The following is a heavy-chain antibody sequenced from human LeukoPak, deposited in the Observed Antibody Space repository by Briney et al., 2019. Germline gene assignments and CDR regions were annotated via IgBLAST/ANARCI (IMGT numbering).Heavy chain of an antibody. CDR2: ISSSSNTI. V-gene: IGHV3-48*04. J-gene: IGHJ5*02. Sequence: PGGSLRLSCAASGFTFSSYSMNWVRQAPGKGLEWVSYISSSSNTIYYADSVKGRFTISRDNAKNTLYLQMNSLRAEDTAVYYCARGANYYDSSGPPNWFDPWGQGTLVTVSS. D-gene: IGHD3-22*01. CDR3: ARGANYYDSSGPPNWFDP. CDR1: GFTFSSYS.